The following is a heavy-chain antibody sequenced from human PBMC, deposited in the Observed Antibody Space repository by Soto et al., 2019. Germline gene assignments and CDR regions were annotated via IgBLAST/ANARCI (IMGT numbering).Heavy chain of an antibody. Sequence: QVQLQQWGAGLLKPSETLSLTCAVYGGFVTSGSYYWSWIRQPPGKGLEWIGEMSHRGGTHFTPSLESRVTISVDTSKNQFTLKMSSVTAADTALYYCARVERGTATTVVDAFDIWGPGTMVTVSS. D-gene: IGHD1-1*01. CDR1: GGFVTSGSYY. CDR2: MSHRGGT. V-gene: IGHV4-34*01. J-gene: IGHJ3*02. CDR3: ARVERGTATTVVDAFDI.